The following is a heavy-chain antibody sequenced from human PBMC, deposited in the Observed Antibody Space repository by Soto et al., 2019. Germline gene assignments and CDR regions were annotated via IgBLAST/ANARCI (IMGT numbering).Heavy chain of an antibody. CDR3: AKELVRYGYYYGMDV. V-gene: IGHV1-69*08. D-gene: IGHD3-9*01. J-gene: IGHJ6*02. CDR2: IIPTLGRA. CDR1: GGSFSSYT. Sequence: QVQLVQSGAEVKKPGSSVKVSCKTSGGSFSSYTFSWVRQAPGQGLEWMGRIIPTLGRANYAQKFQGRVMITADEATSTAYMELGSLRSEETAVYYCAKELVRYGYYYGMDVWGQGTTVTVSS.